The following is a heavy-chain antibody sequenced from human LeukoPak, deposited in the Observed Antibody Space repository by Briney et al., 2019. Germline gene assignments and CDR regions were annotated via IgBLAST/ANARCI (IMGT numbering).Heavy chain of an antibody. V-gene: IGHV3-7*01. J-gene: IGHJ4*02. Sequence: GGSLRLSCAASGFTFRTYWMSWVRQAPGKGLEWVANINEDGSEKYYADPVKGRFTISRDNARNSLYVQMNGLRAEDTAVYYCARTSGDPFNYWGQGILVIVSS. CDR3: ARTSGDPFNY. D-gene: IGHD4-17*01. CDR2: INEDGSEK. CDR1: GFTFRTYW.